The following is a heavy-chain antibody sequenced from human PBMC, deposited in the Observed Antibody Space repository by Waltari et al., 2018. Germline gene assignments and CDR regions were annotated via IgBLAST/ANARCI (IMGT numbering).Heavy chain of an antibody. V-gene: IGHV3-9*01. CDR3: AKDRYGDAYDAFDI. J-gene: IGHJ3*02. Sequence: EVQLLDSGGGLVQPGGSLSLSCSTSGFPFGYSSMHWVRQVPGKGLEWVSGITWNSGSIGYADSVKGRLTTSRDNAKNSLYLQMNSLRVDDTALYYCAKDRYGDAYDAFDIWGQGTLVTVSS. CDR2: ITWNSGSI. D-gene: IGHD2-21*02. CDR1: GFPFGYSS.